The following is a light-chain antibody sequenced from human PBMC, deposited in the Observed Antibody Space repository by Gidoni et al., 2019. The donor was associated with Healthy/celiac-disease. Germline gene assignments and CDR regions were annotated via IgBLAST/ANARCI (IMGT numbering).Light chain of an antibody. CDR3: RTWDSSLSAYV. CDR2: DNN. V-gene: IGLV1-51*01. J-gene: IGLJ1*01. Sequence: QSVLTQPPSVSAAPGQKVTIPCSGSSSNPGNNYVSWYQQLPGIAPKLLIYDNNKRPSGIPDRFSGSKSGTSATLGITGLQTGDEADYYCRTWDSSLSAYVFGTGTKVTVL. CDR1: SSNPGNNY.